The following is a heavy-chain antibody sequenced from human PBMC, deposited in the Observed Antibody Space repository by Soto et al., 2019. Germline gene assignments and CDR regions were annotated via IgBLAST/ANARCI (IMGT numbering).Heavy chain of an antibody. CDR3: ARDLSH. V-gene: IGHV3-48*02. Sequence: DVQLVGSGGGLVQPGGSLRPFCVASGFPFSFYAMHWVRQAPGKGLEWISYINGASTTTFYGDSVKGRFTVSRDNAKSSVYLQMSSLRHEDTAFYYCARDLSHWGQGMLVTVSS. CDR2: INGASTTT. CDR1: GFPFSFYA. J-gene: IGHJ1*01.